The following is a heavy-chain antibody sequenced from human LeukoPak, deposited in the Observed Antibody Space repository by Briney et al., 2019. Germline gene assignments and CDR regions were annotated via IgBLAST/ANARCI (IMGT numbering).Heavy chain of an antibody. CDR1: GYTFTGYY. D-gene: IGHD3-10*01. V-gene: IGHV1-2*02. CDR3: ARDYYGSGSYCG. Sequence: ASVKVSRKASGYTFTGYYMHWVRPAPGQGLEWMGWINPNSGGTNYAQKFQGRVTMTRDTSISTAYMELSRLRSDDTAVYYCARDYYGSGSYCGWGQGTLVTVSS. J-gene: IGHJ4*02. CDR2: INPNSGGT.